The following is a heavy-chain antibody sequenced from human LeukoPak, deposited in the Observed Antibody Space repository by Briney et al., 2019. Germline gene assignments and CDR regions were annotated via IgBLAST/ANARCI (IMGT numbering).Heavy chain of an antibody. CDR1: GFTFSNAW. Sequence: PGGSLRLSCAASGFTFSNAWMSWVRQAPGKGLEWVSAISGSGGSTYYADSVKGRFTISRDNSKNTLYLQMNSLRAEDTAVYYCAKENYDYVWGSYRSGPSWFDPWGQGTLVTVSS. J-gene: IGHJ5*02. V-gene: IGHV3-23*01. CDR2: ISGSGGST. CDR3: AKENYDYVWGSYRSGPSWFDP. D-gene: IGHD3-16*02.